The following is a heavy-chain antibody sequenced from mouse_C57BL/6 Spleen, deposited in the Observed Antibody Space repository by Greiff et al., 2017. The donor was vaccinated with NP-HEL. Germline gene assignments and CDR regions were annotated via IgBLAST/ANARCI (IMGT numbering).Heavy chain of an antibody. J-gene: IGHJ4*01. V-gene: IGHV1-52*01. CDR2: IDPSDSET. CDR3: ARSSHYYAMDY. Sequence: VQLQQPGAELVRPGSSVKLSCKASGYTFTSYWMHWVKQRPIQGLEWIGNIDPSDSETHYNQKFKDKATLTVDKSSSTAYMQLSSLTSEDSAVYYCARSSHYYAMDYWGQGTSVTVSS. CDR1: GYTFTSYW.